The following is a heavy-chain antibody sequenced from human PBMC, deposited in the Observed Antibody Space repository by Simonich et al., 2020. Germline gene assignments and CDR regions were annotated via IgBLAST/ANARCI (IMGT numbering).Heavy chain of an antibody. Sequence: QVQLVESGGGVVQPGRSLRLSCAASGFTFSGYAMHWVRQAPGKGREKGAVISYDGSNKYYADSVKGRFTISRDNSKNTLYLQMNSLRAEDTAVYYCARRGSGFDYWGQGTLVTVSS. V-gene: IGHV3-30*07. D-gene: IGHD6-19*01. CDR1: GFTFSGYA. CDR2: ISYDGSNK. CDR3: ARRGSGFDY. J-gene: IGHJ4*02.